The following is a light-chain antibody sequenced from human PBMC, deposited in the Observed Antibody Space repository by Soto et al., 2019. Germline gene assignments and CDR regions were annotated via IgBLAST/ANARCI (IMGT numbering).Light chain of an antibody. CDR2: EVS. Sequence: QSVLTQPPSASGSPGQSVTISCTGTSSDVGGYQYVSWYQQHPGKAPKLIIYEVSKRPSGVPDRFSGSKSGNTASLTVSGLQTEDEADYYCNSYAGSKYVFGPGTKLTVL. V-gene: IGLV2-8*01. CDR3: NSYAGSKYV. CDR1: SSDVGGYQY. J-gene: IGLJ1*01.